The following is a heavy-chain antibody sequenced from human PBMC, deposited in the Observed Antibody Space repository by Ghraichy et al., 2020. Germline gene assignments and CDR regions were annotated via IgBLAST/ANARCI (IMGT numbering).Heavy chain of an antibody. J-gene: IGHJ4*02. Sequence: GGSLRLSCAASGFTFSSYAMSWVRQAPGKGLEWVSVISGSGGNTFYADSVKGRFPISRDNSKKTLTLQMNSLRAEDTAVYYCAKDLFTNSWSSFDFWGQGTLVTVSS. CDR3: AKDLFTNSWSSFDF. CDR2: ISGSGGNT. D-gene: IGHD6-13*01. CDR1: GFTFSSYA. V-gene: IGHV3-23*01.